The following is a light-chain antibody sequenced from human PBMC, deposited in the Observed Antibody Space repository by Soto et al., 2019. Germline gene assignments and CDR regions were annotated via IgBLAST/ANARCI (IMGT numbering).Light chain of an antibody. CDR2: GAS. V-gene: IGKV3-15*01. Sequence: ERVMTQSPATLSVSPGERATLSCRASQTVSSNLAWYQQKPGQAPRLLMYGASTRATGIPARFSGSGSGTEFTLTISSLQSKDFAVYYCQQYNNWPYTFGQGTKLEIK. CDR3: QQYNNWPYT. J-gene: IGKJ2*01. CDR1: QTVSSN.